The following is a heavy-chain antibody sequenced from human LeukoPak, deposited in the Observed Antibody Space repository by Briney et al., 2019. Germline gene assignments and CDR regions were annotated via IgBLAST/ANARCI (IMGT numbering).Heavy chain of an antibody. CDR1: GCTFNNA. J-gene: IGHJ3*02. D-gene: IGHD2-21*02. CDR3: ARDPGEVTAMGDAFDI. CDR2: MSSDGYNK. V-gene: IGHV3-30*04. Sequence: GGSLRLSCAASGCTFNNAMHWVRQAPGQGLEWVTLMSSDGYNKYYTDSVKGRFTISRDNAKNTLYLQMNSLRAEDTAVYYCARDPGEVTAMGDAFDIWGQGTMVTVSS.